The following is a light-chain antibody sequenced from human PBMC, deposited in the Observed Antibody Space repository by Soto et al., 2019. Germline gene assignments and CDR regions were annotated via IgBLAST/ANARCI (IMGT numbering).Light chain of an antibody. CDR2: GAS. Sequence: EIVLTQSPGTLSLSPGERATLSCRASQSVTSGYLAWYQQKPGQAPRLRIYGASGRATGIPDRFSGSGSGTDFTLTISRLEPEDFAVYYCQQYGNSPYTFGQGTKLEIK. V-gene: IGKV3-20*01. CDR3: QQYGNSPYT. CDR1: QSVTSGY. J-gene: IGKJ2*01.